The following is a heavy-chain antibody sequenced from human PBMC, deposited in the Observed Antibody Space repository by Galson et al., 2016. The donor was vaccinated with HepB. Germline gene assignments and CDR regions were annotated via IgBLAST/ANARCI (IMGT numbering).Heavy chain of an antibody. CDR3: ARVLRIWSGHINGMDV. D-gene: IGHD3-3*01. J-gene: IGHJ6*02. CDR1: GGSISSDDYY. Sequence: TLSLTCTVSGGSISSDDYYWSWIRQHPGKGLEWIGYIYYSGSTHYHSSLKSRVTLSVDTSKNQFSLNLSSLTAADTAVYYCARVLRIWSGHINGMDVWGQGTLVTVSS. CDR2: IYYSGST. V-gene: IGHV4-31*03.